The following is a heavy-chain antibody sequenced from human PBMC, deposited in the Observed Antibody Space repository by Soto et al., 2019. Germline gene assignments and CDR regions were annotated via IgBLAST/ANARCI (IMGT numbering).Heavy chain of an antibody. D-gene: IGHD5-12*01. CDR3: ASHIVATILFDY. CDR2: IYYSGST. V-gene: IGHV4-39*01. Sequence: SETLSLTCTVSGGSISSSSYYWGWIRQPPGKGLEWIGSIYYSGSTYYNPSLKSRVTISVDTSKNQFSLKLSSVTAADTAVYYCASHIVATILFDYWGQGTLVTVSS. CDR1: GGSISSSSYY. J-gene: IGHJ4*02.